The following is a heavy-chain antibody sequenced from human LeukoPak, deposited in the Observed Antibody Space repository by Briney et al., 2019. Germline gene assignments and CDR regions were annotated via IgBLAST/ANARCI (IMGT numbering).Heavy chain of an antibody. Sequence: GGSLRLSCAASGFTFSSYWMSWVRQAPGMGLGWVANINQDGSENYYVDSMKGRFTISRDNANNSLYLHMNSLRAEDTAVYYCARDPPSGYDSPGDWGQGALVTVSS. J-gene: IGHJ4*02. CDR2: INQDGSEN. V-gene: IGHV3-7*01. CDR3: ARDPPSGYDSPGD. D-gene: IGHD3-22*01. CDR1: GFTFSSYW.